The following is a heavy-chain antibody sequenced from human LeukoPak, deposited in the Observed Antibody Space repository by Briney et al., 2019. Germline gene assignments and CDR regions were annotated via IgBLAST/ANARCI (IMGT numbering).Heavy chain of an antibody. J-gene: IGHJ1*01. V-gene: IGHV3-48*04. CDR2: ISSSGSTI. CDR3: ARDHYYDSSGYYSGRLDEYFQH. CDR1: GFTFSSYS. Sequence: PGGSLRLSCAASGFTFSSYSMNWVRQAPGKGLEWVSYISSSGSTIYYADSVKGRFTISRDNAKNSLYLQMNSLRAEDTAVYYCARDHYYDSSGYYSGRLDEYFQHWGQGTLVTVSS. D-gene: IGHD3-22*01.